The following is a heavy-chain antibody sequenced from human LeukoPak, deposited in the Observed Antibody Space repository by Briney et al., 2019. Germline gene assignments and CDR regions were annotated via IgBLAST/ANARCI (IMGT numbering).Heavy chain of an antibody. Sequence: GGSLRLSCAASGFTFSSYSMNWVRQAPGKGLEWVSSISSSSSYIYYADSVKGRFTISRDNAKNSLYLQMNSLRAEDTAVYYCAREDFWSGYLYGMDVWGQGTTVTVSS. D-gene: IGHD3-3*01. J-gene: IGHJ6*02. CDR2: ISSSSSYI. CDR3: AREDFWSGYLYGMDV. CDR1: GFTFSSYS. V-gene: IGHV3-21*01.